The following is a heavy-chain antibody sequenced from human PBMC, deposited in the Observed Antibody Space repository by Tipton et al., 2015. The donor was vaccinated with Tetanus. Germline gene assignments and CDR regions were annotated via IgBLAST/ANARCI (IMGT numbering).Heavy chain of an antibody. CDR2: VYYNGNT. V-gene: IGHV4-61*08. J-gene: IGHJ4*02. D-gene: IGHD2-2*01. CDR3: AREVPAAGHFDS. CDR1: GGSVRSGDYS. Sequence: PGLVKPSETLSLTCTVSGGSVRSGDYSWNWIRQPPGKGLEWIGYVYYNGNTLYNPALKSRVTISVDTSKNQFSLKLSSVTAADTAIYYCAREVPAAGHFDSWGQGTLVTVSS.